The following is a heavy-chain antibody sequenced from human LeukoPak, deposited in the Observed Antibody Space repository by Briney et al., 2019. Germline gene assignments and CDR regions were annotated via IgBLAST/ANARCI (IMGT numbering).Heavy chain of an antibody. CDR3: ARTNERYSNYNLFDY. CDR1: GFTFNNYG. Sequence: GRSLRLSCAASGFTFNNYGMHWVRQAPDKGLEWVAVIWYDGSNKYYADSVKGRFTISRDNFENTLYLQMNSLRAEDTAVYYCARTNERYSNYNLFDYWGQGTLVTVSS. CDR2: IWYDGSNK. J-gene: IGHJ4*02. D-gene: IGHD4-11*01. V-gene: IGHV3-33*01.